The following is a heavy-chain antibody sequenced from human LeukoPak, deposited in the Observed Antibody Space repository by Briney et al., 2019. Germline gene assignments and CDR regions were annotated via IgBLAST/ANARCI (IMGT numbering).Heavy chain of an antibody. CDR2: ISGSSRHI. Sequence: GGSLRLSFAASGFTFSDYTMNWVRQAPGKGLEYVSSISGSSRHIYYADSVKGRFTISRDNTKSSLYLQMNSLRVEDMAVYYCARGYCGGDCYGDWGQGTLVTVSS. CDR3: ARGYCGGDCYGD. J-gene: IGHJ1*01. V-gene: IGHV3-21*01. CDR1: GFTFSDYT. D-gene: IGHD2-21*02.